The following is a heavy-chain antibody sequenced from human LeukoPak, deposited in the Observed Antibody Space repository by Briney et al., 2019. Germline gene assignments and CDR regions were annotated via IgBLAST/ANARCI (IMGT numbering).Heavy chain of an antibody. D-gene: IGHD6-6*01. Sequence: GGSLRLSCTASGFTFSTYWMSWVRQAPGKGLEWVANIKEDGRETYYVGSVKGRFTISRDNAKNSVHLQMNSLRAEDTAVYYCARQYSSWFDYWGQGTLVTVSS. V-gene: IGHV3-7*05. CDR2: IKEDGRET. CDR3: ARQYSSWFDY. CDR1: GFTFSTYW. J-gene: IGHJ4*02.